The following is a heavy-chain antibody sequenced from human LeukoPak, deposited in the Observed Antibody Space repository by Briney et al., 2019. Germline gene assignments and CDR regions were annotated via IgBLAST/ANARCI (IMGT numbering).Heavy chain of an antibody. CDR3: ARSEINDYIKY. Sequence: SETLSLTCTVSGYSISSGYHWGWIRQAPGKGLEWLGSIYQSGSTYDNPSLKSRVTLSVDTSKNQVSLKLSSVTAADTAVYYCARSEINDYIKYWGQGILVTVSS. J-gene: IGHJ4*02. V-gene: IGHV4-38-2*02. CDR1: GYSISSGYH. D-gene: IGHD3-16*01. CDR2: IYQSGST.